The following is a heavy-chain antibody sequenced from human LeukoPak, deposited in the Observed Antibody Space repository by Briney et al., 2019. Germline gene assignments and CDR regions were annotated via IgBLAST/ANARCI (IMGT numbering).Heavy chain of an antibody. D-gene: IGHD6-13*01. J-gene: IGHJ4*02. V-gene: IGHV3-21*01. Sequence: TGGSLRLXCAASGFTFSSYSMKWVRQAPGKGLEWVSSISSSSSYIYYADSVKGRFTISRDNAKNSLYLQMNSLRAEDTAVYYCARSSSSWYYFDYWGQGTLVTVS. CDR1: GFTFSSYS. CDR3: ARSSSSWYYFDY. CDR2: ISSSSSYI.